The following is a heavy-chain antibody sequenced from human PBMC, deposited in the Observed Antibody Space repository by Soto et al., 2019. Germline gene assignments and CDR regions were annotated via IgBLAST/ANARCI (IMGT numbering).Heavy chain of an antibody. Sequence: QVQLVQSGAEVKKPGASVKVSCKASGYTFTSYAMHWVRQAPGQRLEWMGWINAGNGNTKYSQKFQGRVTITRDTATCTGYRERSSLRSENTAVYYCARVGSCSWYPKYGMDVWGQGTTVTVSS. D-gene: IGHD6-13*01. CDR3: ARVGSCSWYPKYGMDV. J-gene: IGHJ6*02. CDR2: INAGNGNT. CDR1: GYTFTSYA. V-gene: IGHV1-3*01.